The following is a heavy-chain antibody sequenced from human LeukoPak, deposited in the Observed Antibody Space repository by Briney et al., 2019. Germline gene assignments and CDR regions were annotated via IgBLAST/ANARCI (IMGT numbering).Heavy chain of an antibody. CDR3: ARAPITSPFYFDY. CDR2: INWSGGST. J-gene: IGHJ4*02. D-gene: IGHD2-2*01. Sequence: GGSLRLSCTASGFAFSEHGMSWVRQVPGKGLEWVSGINWSGGSTGYADPLRGRFTISRDNDKNSLYLQMDSLRAEDTALYYCARAPITSPFYFDYWGQGTLVTVSS. V-gene: IGHV3-20*04. CDR1: GFAFSEHG.